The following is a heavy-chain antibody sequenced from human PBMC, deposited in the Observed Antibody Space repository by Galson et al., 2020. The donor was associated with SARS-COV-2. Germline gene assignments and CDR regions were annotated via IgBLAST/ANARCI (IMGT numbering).Heavy chain of an antibody. J-gene: IGHJ5*02. Sequence: ASVKVSCKVSGYTLTELSMHWVRQAPGKGLEWMGGFDPEDGETIYAQKFQGRVTMTEDTSTDTAYMELSSLRSEDTAVYYCATSLAYYGSGAVWFDPWGQGTLVTVSS. CDR2: FDPEDGET. V-gene: IGHV1-24*01. CDR1: GYTLTELS. CDR3: ATSLAYYGSGAVWFDP. D-gene: IGHD3-10*01.